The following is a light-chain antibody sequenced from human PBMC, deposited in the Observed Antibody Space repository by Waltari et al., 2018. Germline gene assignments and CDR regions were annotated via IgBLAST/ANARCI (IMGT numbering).Light chain of an antibody. CDR3: HQFYVAPHT. J-gene: IGKJ2*01. Sequence: DIVMTQSPDSLAVSLGERATIHCKSSQPVLYSANNKNYLAWYQQKPGQAPKLWIYLAAPRESGVPDRFSGSGSGTDFTLTISSLQAEDVAVYYCHQFYVAPHTFGQGTRLVIK. CDR2: LAA. V-gene: IGKV4-1*01. CDR1: QPVLYSANNKNY.